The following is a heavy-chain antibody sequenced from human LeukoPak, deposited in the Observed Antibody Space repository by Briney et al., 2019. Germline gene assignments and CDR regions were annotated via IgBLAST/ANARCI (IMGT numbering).Heavy chain of an antibody. V-gene: IGHV1-2*02. CDR3: ATGPIYDFWSGYYDY. CDR2: INPNSGGT. D-gene: IGHD3-3*01. Sequence: ASVKVSCKASGYTFTGYYMHWVRQAPGQGLEWMGWINPNSGGTNYAQKFQGRVTMTEDTSTDTAYMELSSLRSEDTAVYYCATGPIYDFWSGYYDYWGQGTLVTVSS. J-gene: IGHJ4*02. CDR1: GYTFTGYY.